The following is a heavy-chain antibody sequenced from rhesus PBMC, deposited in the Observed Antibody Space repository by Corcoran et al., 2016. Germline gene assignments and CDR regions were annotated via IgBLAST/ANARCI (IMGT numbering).Heavy chain of an antibody. CDR1: GFTFSSYD. Sequence: EVQLVESGGGLVQPGGSLRLSCAASGFTFSSYDMSWVRQAPGKGLEWVLYISYTGKTIYYADSVKGRFTIARDNAKNALSLQRSILRAEDTAVYYCTRGANYFDYWGQGVLVTVSS. V-gene: IGHV3-136*01. J-gene: IGHJ4*01. CDR3: TRGANYFDY. CDR2: ISYTGKTI.